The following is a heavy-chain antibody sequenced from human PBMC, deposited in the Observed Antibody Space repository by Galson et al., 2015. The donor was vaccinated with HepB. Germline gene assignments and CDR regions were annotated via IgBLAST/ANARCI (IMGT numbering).Heavy chain of an antibody. Sequence: SVKVSCKASGYTFTAYYMHWVRQAPGQGLEWMGWINPKSGGTNYAQKFQGRVTMTRDTSISTAYMELSRLRSDDTAVYYCAREWELLADYFHHWGQGTLVTVSS. D-gene: IGHD1-26*01. J-gene: IGHJ1*01. CDR3: AREWELLADYFHH. CDR2: INPKSGGT. CDR1: GYTFTAYY. V-gene: IGHV1-2*02.